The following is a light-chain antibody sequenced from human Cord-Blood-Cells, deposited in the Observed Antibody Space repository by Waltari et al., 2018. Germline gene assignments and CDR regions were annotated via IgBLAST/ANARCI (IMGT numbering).Light chain of an antibody. CDR2: DVS. J-gene: IGLJ1*01. V-gene: IGLV2-11*01. CDR3: CSYAGSYTSLYV. Sequence: QSALTQPRSVSGSPGQSVTISCTGTSSAVGGYNYVSWYQQHPGKAPKLMIYDVSKRPSGVPDRFSGSKSGNTASLTISGLQAEDEADYYCCSYAGSYTSLYVFGTGTKVTVL. CDR1: SSAVGGYNY.